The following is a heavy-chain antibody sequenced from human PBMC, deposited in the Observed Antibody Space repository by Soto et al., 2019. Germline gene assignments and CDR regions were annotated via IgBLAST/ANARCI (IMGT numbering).Heavy chain of an antibody. J-gene: IGHJ4*02. V-gene: IGHV3-23*01. CDR2: ISGSGGST. D-gene: IGHD3-22*01. CDR3: ASYYDSSGYYQNSFDY. Sequence: GGSLRLSCAASGFTFSSYAMSWVRQAPGKGLEWVSAISGSGGSTYYADSVKGRFTISRDNSKNTLYLQMNSLRAEDTAVYYCASYYDSSGYYQNSFDYWGQGTLVTVSS. CDR1: GFTFSSYA.